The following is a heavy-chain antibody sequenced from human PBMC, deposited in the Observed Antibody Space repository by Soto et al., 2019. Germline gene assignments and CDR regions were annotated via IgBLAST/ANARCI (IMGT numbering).Heavy chain of an antibody. Sequence: PGGSLRLSCAASGFTFSSYAMHWVRQAPGKGLEWVAVISYDGSNKYYADSVKGRFTISRDNSKNTLYLQMNTLRAEDTAAYYCARDFMGQRERRTVMGCYCYGMDVWGQGTTVTVSS. D-gene: IGHD1-1*01. V-gene: IGHV3-30*03. CDR2: ISYDGSNK. J-gene: IGHJ6*02. CDR3: ARDFMGQRERRTVMGCYCYGMDV. CDR1: GFTFSSYA.